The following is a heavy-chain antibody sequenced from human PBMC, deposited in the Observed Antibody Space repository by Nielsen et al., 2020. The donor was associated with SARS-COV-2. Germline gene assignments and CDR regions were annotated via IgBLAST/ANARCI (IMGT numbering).Heavy chain of an antibody. V-gene: IGHV1-18*01. Sequence: ASVKVSCKASGYTFISCGISWVRQAPGQGPEWMGWISPYNDNTDYSEKVRGRVTMTTDTSTSTAYMELRGLRSDDTAVYYCARGRYYDTLSDFDYWGQGTLVTVSS. J-gene: IGHJ4*02. CDR3: ARGRYYDTLSDFDY. CDR1: GYTFISCG. D-gene: IGHD3-9*01. CDR2: ISPYNDNT.